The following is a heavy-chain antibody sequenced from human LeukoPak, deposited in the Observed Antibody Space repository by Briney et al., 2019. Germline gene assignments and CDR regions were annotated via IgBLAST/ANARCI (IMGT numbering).Heavy chain of an antibody. CDR2: ISTGSGTI. CDR3: ARDFDIAVAGTPDY. V-gene: IGHV3-48*01. J-gene: IGHJ4*02. D-gene: IGHD6-19*01. CDR1: GFTFSTYS. Sequence: GGSLRLSCAASGFTFSTYSMNWVRQAPGTGLEWVSYISTGSGTIYYADSVRGRFTISRDNAKNSLYLQMNSLRAEDTAMYYCARDFDIAVAGTPDYWGQGTLVTVSS.